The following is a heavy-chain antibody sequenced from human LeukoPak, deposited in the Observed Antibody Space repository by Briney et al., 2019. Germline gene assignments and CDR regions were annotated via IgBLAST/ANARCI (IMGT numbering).Heavy chain of an antibody. CDR3: AAGEAFDI. D-gene: IGHD1-14*01. J-gene: IGHJ3*02. CDR1: GGSSSGYY. V-gene: IGHV4-34*01. CDR2: INHSGST. Sequence: PSETLSLTCAVYGGSSSGYYWSWIRQPPGKGLEWIGEINHSGSTNYNPSLKSRVTISVDTSKNQFSLKLSSVTAADTAVYYCAAGEAFDIWGQGTMVTVSS.